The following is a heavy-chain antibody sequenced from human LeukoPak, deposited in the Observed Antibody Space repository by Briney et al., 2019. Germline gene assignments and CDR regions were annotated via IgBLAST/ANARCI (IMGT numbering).Heavy chain of an antibody. Sequence: PGGSLRLSCAASGFTFSNAWMSWVRQAPGKGLEWVGRIKSKTDGGTTDYAAPVKGRFTISRDDSKNTLYLQMNSLKTEDTAVYYCTTAPTPVLMGDYYYGMDVWGQGTTVTVSS. CDR1: GFTFSNAW. J-gene: IGHJ6*02. CDR3: TTAPTPVLMGDYYYGMDV. D-gene: IGHD5-24*01. CDR2: IKSKTDGGTT. V-gene: IGHV3-15*01.